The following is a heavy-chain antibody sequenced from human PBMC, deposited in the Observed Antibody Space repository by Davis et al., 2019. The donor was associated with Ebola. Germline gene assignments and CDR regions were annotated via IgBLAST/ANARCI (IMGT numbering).Heavy chain of an antibody. CDR1: GGSISSSNW. V-gene: IGHV4-4*02. J-gene: IGHJ5*02. CDR3: ARGSAYCSSTSCYWFNWFDP. D-gene: IGHD2-2*01. CDR2: INHSGST. Sequence: MPSETLSLTCAVSGGSISSSNWWSWVRQAPGKGLEWIGEINHSGSTNYNPSLKSRVTISVDTSKNQFSLKLSSVTAADTAVYYCARGSAYCSSTSCYWFNWFDPWGQGTLVTVSS.